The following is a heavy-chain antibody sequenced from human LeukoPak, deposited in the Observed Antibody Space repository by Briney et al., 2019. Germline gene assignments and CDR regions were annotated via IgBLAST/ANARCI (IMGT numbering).Heavy chain of an antibody. V-gene: IGHV3-30-3*01. CDR2: ISYDGSNK. Sequence: GGSLRLSCAASGFTFSSYAMSWVRQAPGKGLEWVAVISYDGSNKYYADSVKGRFTISRDNSKNTLYLQMNSLRAEDTAVYYCAREGPYYPDAFDIWGQGTMVTVSS. CDR3: AREGPYYPDAFDI. CDR1: GFTFSSYA. D-gene: IGHD3-10*01. J-gene: IGHJ3*02.